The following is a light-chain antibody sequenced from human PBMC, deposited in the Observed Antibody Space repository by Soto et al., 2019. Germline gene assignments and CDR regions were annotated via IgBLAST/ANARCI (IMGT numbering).Light chain of an antibody. CDR3: SSYTSSSTYV. V-gene: IGLV2-14*01. CDR2: DVS. Sequence: QSALTQPSSLSGAPWQSITISCTGSSSYVGFYNSVSWYQQHPGKAPKLIIYDVSNRPSGVSNRFSGSKSGNTASLTISGLQAEDEADYYCSSYTSSSTYVFGTGTKVTVL. CDR1: SSYVGFYNS. J-gene: IGLJ1*01.